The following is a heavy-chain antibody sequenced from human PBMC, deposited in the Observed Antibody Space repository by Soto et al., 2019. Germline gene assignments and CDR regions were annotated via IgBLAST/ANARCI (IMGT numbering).Heavy chain of an antibody. V-gene: IGHV4-59*01. D-gene: IGHD4-17*01. CDR1: GGSISSYY. CDR3: ASFFEEDDYGDYFDY. Sequence: QVQLQEWGPGLVKPSETLSLTCTVSGGSISSYYWSWIRQPPGKGVEWIGYIYYSGSTNYNPSLKSRVTISVDTAKNQFSLKLSSVTAADTAVYYCASFFEEDDYGDYFDYWGQGTLVTVSS. CDR2: IYYSGST. J-gene: IGHJ4*02.